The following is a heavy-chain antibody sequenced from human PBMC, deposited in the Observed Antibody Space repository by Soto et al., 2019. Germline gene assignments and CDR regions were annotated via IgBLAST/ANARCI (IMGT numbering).Heavy chain of an antibody. Sequence: SETLSLTCTVSGGSISGYYWSWIRQPPGKGLEWIGYTYNTGSTVYNPSFKSRVTISVDTSKNQFSLKLNSVTAADTAVYYCARDLWGYCGTDCYPLDVWGQGTTVTVSS. CDR1: GGSISGYY. CDR3: ARDLWGYCGTDCYPLDV. V-gene: IGHV4-59*01. CDR2: TYNTGST. D-gene: IGHD2-21*02. J-gene: IGHJ6*02.